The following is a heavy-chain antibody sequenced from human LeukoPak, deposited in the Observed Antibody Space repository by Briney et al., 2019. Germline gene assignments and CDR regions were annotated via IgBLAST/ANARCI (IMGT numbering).Heavy chain of an antibody. V-gene: IGHV4-4*09. J-gene: IGHJ5*02. D-gene: IGHD6-6*01. CDR2: IYTCGST. CDR1: GGSLSSYY. Sequence: PSETLSLTCTVSGGSLSSYYWSWIRQPPGKGLAWIGYIYTCGSTNFNPPLKSRVTISVDTSKNQFSLKLSSVTAADTAVYYCAREVPSSSPRRANWFDPWGQGTLVTVSS. CDR3: AREVPSSSPRRANWFDP.